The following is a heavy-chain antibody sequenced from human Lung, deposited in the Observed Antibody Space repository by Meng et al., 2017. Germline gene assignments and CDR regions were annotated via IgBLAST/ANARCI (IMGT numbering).Heavy chain of an antibody. V-gene: IGHV1-2*06. Sequence: VQLVRVGAEVKKPGASVKVSCKASGYAFPDYWLHWVRRAPGQGLGWMGRINPKSGDTHYAQRFQGRVTMTGDTSISTAYMELSGLRSDDTAMYYCARDEDISAAGKLFGDYWGQGTLVTVSS. J-gene: IGHJ4*02. CDR3: ARDEDISAAGKLFGDY. CDR1: GYAFPDYW. D-gene: IGHD6-13*01. CDR2: INPKSGDT.